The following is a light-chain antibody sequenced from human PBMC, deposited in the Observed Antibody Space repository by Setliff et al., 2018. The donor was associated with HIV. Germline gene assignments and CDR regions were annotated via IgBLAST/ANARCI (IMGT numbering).Light chain of an antibody. J-gene: IGLJ1*01. V-gene: IGLV2-14*03. CDR2: EVR. CDR3: SSYAITNTLP. Sequence: QSALTQPASVSGSPGQSITISCTGTSSDVDGYSLVSWYQQHPGKAPKLIIYEVRNRPSGVSHRFSGSKSGSTASLTISGLQAEDEADYYCSSYAITNTLPFGTGTKVTVL. CDR1: SSDVDGYSL.